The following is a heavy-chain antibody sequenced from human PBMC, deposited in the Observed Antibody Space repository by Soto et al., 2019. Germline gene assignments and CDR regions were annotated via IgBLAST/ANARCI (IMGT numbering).Heavy chain of an antibody. D-gene: IGHD6-13*01. Sequence: GESLKISCKGSGYSFTSYWIGWVRQMHGKGLEWMGIIYPGDSDTRYSPSFQGQVTISADKSISTAYLQWSSLKASDTAMYYCARHDSSSRGYYYYYGMDVWGQGTTVTV. CDR1: GYSFTSYW. CDR2: IYPGDSDT. V-gene: IGHV5-51*01. CDR3: ARHDSSSRGYYYYYGMDV. J-gene: IGHJ6*02.